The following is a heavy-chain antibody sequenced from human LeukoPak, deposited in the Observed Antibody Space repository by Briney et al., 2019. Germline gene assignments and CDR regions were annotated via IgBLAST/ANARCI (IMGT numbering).Heavy chain of an antibody. CDR1: GGSISTHY. D-gene: IGHD4-17*01. V-gene: IGHV4-59*08. J-gene: IGHJ4*02. CDR3: ARHGWQVRYSFDY. Sequence: PSETLSLICTVSGGSISTHYWSWIRQPPGKGLEYIGYTYYSGSTNYNPSLKSRVTISVDTSKNHFSLDLTSVTAADTAVYYCARHGWQVRYSFDYWGQGTLVTVSS. CDR2: TYYSGST.